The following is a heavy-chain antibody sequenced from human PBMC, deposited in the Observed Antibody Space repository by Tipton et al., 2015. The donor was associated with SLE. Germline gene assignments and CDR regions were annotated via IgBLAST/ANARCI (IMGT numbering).Heavy chain of an antibody. V-gene: IGHV4-31*02. J-gene: IGHJ4*02. CDR2: VFSSGTT. D-gene: IGHD7-27*01. CDR3: ARDTLGGLDY. CDR1: SGSVSSGAYY. Sequence: RSLRLSCTVSSGSVSSGAYYWSWIRQHPGKGLEWIGYVFSSGTTYYNPSLQGRLSMSLDTSKNQLSLQLSSVTSADTAVYYCARDTLGGLDYWGQGTLVTVSS.